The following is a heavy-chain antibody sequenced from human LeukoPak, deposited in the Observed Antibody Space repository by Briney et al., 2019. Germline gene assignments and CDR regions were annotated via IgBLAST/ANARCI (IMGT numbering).Heavy chain of an antibody. J-gene: IGHJ4*02. Sequence: SQTLSLTCAVSGGSISSGGYSWSWIRQPPGKGLEWIGYIYHSGSTYYNPSLKSRVTISVDTSKNQFSLKLSSVTAADTAVYYCARGRVDGSGYYYGFDYWGQGTLVTVSS. D-gene: IGHD3-22*01. CDR3: ARGRVDGSGYYYGFDY. V-gene: IGHV4-30-2*01. CDR1: GGSISSGGYS. CDR2: IYHSGST.